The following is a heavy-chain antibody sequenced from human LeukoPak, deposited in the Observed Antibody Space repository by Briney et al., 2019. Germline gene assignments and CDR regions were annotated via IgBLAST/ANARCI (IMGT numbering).Heavy chain of an antibody. CDR2: IYYSGST. CDR3: ARTVGATEGFDY. D-gene: IGHD1-26*01. CDR1: GGSISSGGYS. V-gene: IGHV4-30-4*07. Sequence: SETLSLTCAVSGGSISSGGYSWSWIRQPPGKGLEWIGYIYYSGSTYYNPSLKSRVTISVDTSKNQFSLKLSSVTAADTAVYYCARTVGATEGFDYWGQGTLVTVSS. J-gene: IGHJ4*02.